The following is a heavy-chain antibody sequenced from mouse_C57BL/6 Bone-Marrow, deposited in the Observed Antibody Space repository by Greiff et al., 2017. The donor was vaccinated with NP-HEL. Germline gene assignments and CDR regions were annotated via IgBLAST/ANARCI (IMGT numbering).Heavy chain of an antibody. CDR1: GFTFSDYG. J-gene: IGHJ4*01. CDR3: ATTTVVAHYAMDY. D-gene: IGHD1-1*01. CDR2: ISSGSSTI. V-gene: IGHV5-17*01. Sequence: DVKLVESGGGLVKPGGSLKLSCAASGFTFSDYGMHWVRQAPEKGLEWVAYISSGSSTIYYADTVKGRFTISRDNAKNTLFLQMTSLRSEDTAMYYCATTTVVAHYAMDYWGQGTSVTVSS.